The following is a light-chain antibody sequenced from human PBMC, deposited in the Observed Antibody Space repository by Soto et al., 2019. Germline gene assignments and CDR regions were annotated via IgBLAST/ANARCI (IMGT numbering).Light chain of an antibody. Sequence: QSVLTQPPSVSGAPVQRVTISCTGSSSNIGAGYDVHWYQQLPGTAPKLLIYGNSNLPSGVPDRFSGSKSGTSASLAITGLQAEDEADYYCQSYDSRLSVVFGGGTKLTVL. V-gene: IGLV1-40*01. CDR2: GNS. CDR3: QSYDSRLSVV. J-gene: IGLJ2*01. CDR1: SSNIGAGYD.